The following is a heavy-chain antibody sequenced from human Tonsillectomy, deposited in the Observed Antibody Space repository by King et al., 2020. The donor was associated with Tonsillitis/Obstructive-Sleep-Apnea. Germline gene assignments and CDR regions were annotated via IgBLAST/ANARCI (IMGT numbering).Heavy chain of an antibody. Sequence: SVLVLLPPGGSLRLSCAASGFTFSSYASSCVRHARGKRLECVSAVSGSGGSTYYPDSVKGRFTISRDNSKNTLYREMNSLRAEDTAVYYCAKCGYYAPPDYWGQGTLVTVSS. CDR1: GFTFSSYA. V-gene: IGHV3-23*01. CDR2: VSGSGGST. J-gene: IGHJ4*02. CDR3: AKCGYYAPPDY. D-gene: IGHD3-3*01.